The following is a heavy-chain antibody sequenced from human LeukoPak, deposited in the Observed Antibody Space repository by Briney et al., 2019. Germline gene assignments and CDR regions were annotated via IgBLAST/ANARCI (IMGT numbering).Heavy chain of an antibody. CDR3: ARTAQGCCSGGSCPAYYYGMDV. J-gene: IGHJ6*02. CDR1: GYTFTGYY. V-gene: IGHV1-2*04. D-gene: IGHD2-15*01. CDR2: INPNSGGT. Sequence: SVKVSCKASGYTFTGYYMHWVRQAPGQGLEWMGWINPNSGGTNYVQKFQGWVTMTRDTSISTAYMELSRLRSDDTAVYYCARTAQGCCSGGSCPAYYYGMDVWGQGTTVTVSS.